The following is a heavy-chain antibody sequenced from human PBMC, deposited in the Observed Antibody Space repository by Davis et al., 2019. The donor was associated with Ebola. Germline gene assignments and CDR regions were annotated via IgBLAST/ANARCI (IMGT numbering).Heavy chain of an antibody. Sequence: PSETLSLTCTASGGSFDSGGLYWSWIRQLPGKGLEWIGYVYYSGATYHNPSLTGRVTISLDTSKNQFSLNLYSVTAADTAVYYCARDLRYDSSGYDYYFYMDVWGKGTTVTVSS. CDR3: ARDLRYDSSGYDYYFYMDV. D-gene: IGHD3-22*01. CDR1: GGSFDSGGLY. CDR2: VYYSGAT. V-gene: IGHV4-31*03. J-gene: IGHJ6*03.